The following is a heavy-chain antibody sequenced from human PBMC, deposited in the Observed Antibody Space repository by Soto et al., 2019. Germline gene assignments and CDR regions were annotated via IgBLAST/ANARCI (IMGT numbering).Heavy chain of an antibody. CDR1: GYSFTTLW. CDR2: IDPSESYI. V-gene: IGHV5-10-1*01. J-gene: IGHJ6*02. D-gene: IGHD5-12*01. CDR3: ASPSRCEGYNHYYYATHV. Sequence: GESLKISCQGSGYSFTTLWVSRVRQMAGKGLEWMGKIDPSESYINYSPSFQGHVTISADKSISTAYLQWSSLKASDTAMYYCASPSRCEGYNHYYYATHVRCQGPTVTV.